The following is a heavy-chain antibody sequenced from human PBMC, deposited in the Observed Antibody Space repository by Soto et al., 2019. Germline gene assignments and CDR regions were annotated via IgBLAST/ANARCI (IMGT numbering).Heavy chain of an antibody. J-gene: IGHJ4*02. CDR2: IYYSGST. CDR3: ARLTSQDYFDY. CDR1: GGSISSYY. V-gene: IGHV4-59*01. Sequence: NPSETLSLTCTVSGGSISSYYWSWIRQPPGKGLEWIGYIYYSGSTNYNPSLKSRVTISVDTSKNQFSLKLSSVTAADTAVYYCARLTSQDYFDYWGQGTLVTVSS.